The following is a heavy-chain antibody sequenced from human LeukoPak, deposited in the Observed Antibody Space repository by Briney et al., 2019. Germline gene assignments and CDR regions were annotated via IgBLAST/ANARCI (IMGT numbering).Heavy chain of an antibody. V-gene: IGHV1-58*01. D-gene: IGHD1-1*01. CDR3: AADRSWSRTGTSVGY. Sequence: SVKVSCKASGFTFTSSAVQWVRQARGQRLEWRGWIVVGSGNTNYAQKIQERVTITRDMYTSTAYMELSSLRSEYTAVYYCAADRSWSRTGTSVGYWGQGTLVT. J-gene: IGHJ4*02. CDR1: GFTFTSSA. CDR2: IVVGSGNT.